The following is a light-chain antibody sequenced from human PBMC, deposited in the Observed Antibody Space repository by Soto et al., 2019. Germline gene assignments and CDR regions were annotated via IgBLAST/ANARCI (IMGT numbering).Light chain of an antibody. CDR2: GSS. CDR3: QSYDSSLSGYV. J-gene: IGLJ1*01. CDR1: SSNFGAGFD. V-gene: IGLV1-40*01. Sequence: QSVLTQPPSVSGAPGQRVTISCTGSSSNFGAGFDVHWYQHLPGTAPKLLIYGSSNRPSGVPDRFSGSKSDTSASLAITGLQAEDEADYYCQSYDSSLSGYVFGTGTKLTVL.